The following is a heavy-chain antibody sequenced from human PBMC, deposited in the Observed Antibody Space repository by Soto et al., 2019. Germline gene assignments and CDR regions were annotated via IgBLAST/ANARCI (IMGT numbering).Heavy chain of an antibody. J-gene: IGHJ4*02. CDR3: ARDRNPLGYCSSTSCYRPDYFDY. CDR2: INPNSGGT. CDR1: GYTFTGYY. D-gene: IGHD2-2*02. Sequence: ASVKVSCKASGYTFTGYYMHWVRQAPGQGLEWMGWINPNSGGTNYAQKFQGWVTMTRDTSISTAYMELSRLRSDDTAVYYCARDRNPLGYCSSTSCYRPDYFDYWGQGTLVTVSS. V-gene: IGHV1-2*04.